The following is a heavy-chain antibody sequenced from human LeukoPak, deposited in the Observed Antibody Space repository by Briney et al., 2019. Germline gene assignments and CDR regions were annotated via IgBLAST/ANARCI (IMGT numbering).Heavy chain of an antibody. CDR2: ISAYNGNT. D-gene: IGHD3-3*01. J-gene: IGHJ6*03. V-gene: IGHV1-18*01. Sequence: TVKVSCKASSYTFTSYGISGVRQAPGQGLECMGWISAYNGNTNYAQKLQGRVTMTTDTSTSTAYMELRSLRSDDTAVYYCARGPITIFGVADPYYMDVWGKGTTVTVSS. CDR3: ARGPITIFGVADPYYMDV. CDR1: SYTFTSYG.